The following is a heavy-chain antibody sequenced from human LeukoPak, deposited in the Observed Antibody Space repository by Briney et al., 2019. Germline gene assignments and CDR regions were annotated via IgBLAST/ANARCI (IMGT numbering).Heavy chain of an antibody. Sequence: SETLSLTCTVSGGSISSYYWSWIRQPAGKGLEWIGRIYTGGSTNYNPSLESRVTMSIDTPENHFSLKLSSVTAADTAVYYCARDGAGAFDIWGQGTMVTVSS. D-gene: IGHD1-26*01. V-gene: IGHV4-4*07. CDR3: ARDGAGAFDI. CDR2: IYTGGST. CDR1: GGSISSYY. J-gene: IGHJ3*02.